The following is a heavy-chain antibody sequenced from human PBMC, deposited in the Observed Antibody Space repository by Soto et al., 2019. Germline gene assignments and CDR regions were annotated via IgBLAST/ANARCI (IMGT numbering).Heavy chain of an antibody. J-gene: IGHJ6*02. D-gene: IGHD3-3*01. CDR2: INHSGST. CDR3: ASGPKTYYDFWSGLDYYYYGMDV. Sequence: QVQLQQWGAGLLKPSETLSLTCAVYGGSFSGYYWSWIRQPPGKGLEWIGEINHSGSTNYNPSLKRRVTISVDTSKNQFSLKLSSVTAADTAVYYCASGPKTYYDFWSGLDYYYYGMDVWGQGTTVTVSS. V-gene: IGHV4-34*01. CDR1: GGSFSGYY.